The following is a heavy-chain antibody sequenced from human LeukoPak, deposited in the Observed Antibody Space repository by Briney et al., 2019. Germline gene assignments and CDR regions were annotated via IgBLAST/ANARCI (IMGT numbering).Heavy chain of an antibody. CDR3: AKESQHYYDSSGYGY. CDR2: ISGSGGST. J-gene: IGHJ4*02. D-gene: IGHD3-22*01. CDR1: GFTFSSYA. V-gene: IGHV3-23*01. Sequence: PGGSLRLSCAASGFTFSSYAMSWVRQAPGKGLEWVSAISGSGGSTYYADSVKGRFTISRDNSKNTPYLQMNSLRAEDTAVYYCAKESQHYYDSSGYGYWGQGTLVTVSS.